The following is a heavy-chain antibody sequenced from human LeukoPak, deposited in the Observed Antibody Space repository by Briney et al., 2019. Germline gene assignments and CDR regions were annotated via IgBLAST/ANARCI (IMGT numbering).Heavy chain of an antibody. V-gene: IGHV3-48*02. D-gene: IGHD1-26*01. CDR1: GFTFSNYA. CDR3: ARDCVGGSYC. J-gene: IGHJ4*02. Sequence: GGSLRLSCAASGFTFSNYAMSWVRQAPGKGLEWVSYISSSSSTIYYADSVKGRFTISRDNAKNSLYLQMNSLRDEDTAVYYCARDCVGGSYCWGQGTLVTVSS. CDR2: ISSSSSTI.